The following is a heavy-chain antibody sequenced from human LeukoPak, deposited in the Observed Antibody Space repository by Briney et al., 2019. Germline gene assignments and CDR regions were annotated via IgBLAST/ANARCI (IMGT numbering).Heavy chain of an antibody. CDR2: IYYTGST. V-gene: IGHV4-59*08. J-gene: IGHJ4*02. Sequence: SETLSLTCSVSGGSISSLYWSWIRQPPGKGLEWIGYIYYTGSTNYNLSLKSRVTIFVDTSKNQFSLRLSSVTAADTAVCYCARHRAYSSSSPFDYWGQGTLVTVSS. CDR3: ARHRAYSSSSPFDY. CDR1: GGSISSLY. D-gene: IGHD6-6*01.